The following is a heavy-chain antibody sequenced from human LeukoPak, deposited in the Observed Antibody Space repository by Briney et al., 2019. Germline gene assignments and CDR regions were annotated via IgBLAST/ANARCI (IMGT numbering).Heavy chain of an antibody. D-gene: IGHD3-10*01. CDR1: GGSISSYY. Sequence: PSETLSLTCTVSGGSISSYYWSWIRQPPGKGLEWIGYIYYSGSTNYNPSLKSRVTISVDTSKNQFSLKLSSVTAADTAVYYCARGRGGYYGSGRRISWIDYWGRGTLVTVSS. CDR3: ARGRGGYYGSGRRISWIDY. V-gene: IGHV4-59*12. J-gene: IGHJ4*02. CDR2: IYYSGST.